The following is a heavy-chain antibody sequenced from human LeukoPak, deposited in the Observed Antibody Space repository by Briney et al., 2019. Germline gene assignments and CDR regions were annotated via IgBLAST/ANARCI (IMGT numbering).Heavy chain of an antibody. J-gene: IGHJ4*02. CDR1: GGSISSGTFY. CDR3: ARGRSPQD. V-gene: IGHV4-61*02. Sequence: SQTLSLTCTVSGGSISSGTFYWSWIRQPAGMGLEWIGRIFTSGRTDYNPSLKSRVTISLDTPKNQFSLKLTSVTAADTAVYYCARGRSPQDWGQGTLVTVSS. CDR2: IFTSGRT.